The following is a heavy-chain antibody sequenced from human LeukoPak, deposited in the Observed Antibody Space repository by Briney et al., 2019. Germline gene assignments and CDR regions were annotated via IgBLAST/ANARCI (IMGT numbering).Heavy chain of an antibody. Sequence: PGGSLRLSCAASGFTFSSYAMHWVRQAPGKGLEWVAVISYDGSSKYYADSVKGRFTISRDNSKNTLYLQMNSLRAEDTAVYYCARAYFYDSSGYKYYFDYWGQGTLVTVSS. CDR2: ISYDGSSK. CDR1: GFTFSSYA. CDR3: ARAYFYDSSGYKYYFDY. D-gene: IGHD3-22*01. V-gene: IGHV3-30*01. J-gene: IGHJ4*02.